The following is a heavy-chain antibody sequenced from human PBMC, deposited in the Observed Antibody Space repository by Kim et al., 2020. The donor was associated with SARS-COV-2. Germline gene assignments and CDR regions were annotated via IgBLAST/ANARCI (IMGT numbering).Heavy chain of an antibody. Sequence: GGSLRLSCAASGFTFSTYWMHWVRQVPGKGLVWVSGINSDGSKIRYADSVKGRFTMFRDNAKNTMYLQMNSLRVEDTAVYYWARDLGDSRGYYFDTWGQG. V-gene: IGHV3-74*01. CDR3: ARDLGDSRGYYFDT. CDR1: GFTFSTYW. J-gene: IGHJ5*02. D-gene: IGHD3-22*01. CDR2: INSDGSKI.